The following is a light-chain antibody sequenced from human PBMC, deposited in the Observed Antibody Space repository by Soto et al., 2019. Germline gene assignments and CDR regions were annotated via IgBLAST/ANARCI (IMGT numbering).Light chain of an antibody. CDR2: EES. V-gene: IGKV1-5*01. CDR3: QQVKSYPRT. Sequence: IQPTHTPSNMSASVGGEVPITCQVSQPISRWLAWCQEKPGRAPKLVIYEESTLHSGVPSRFSGRKVGTQFILTIDRLQPEDFATYYCQQVKSYPRTFGGGTKVDI. CDR1: QPISRW. J-gene: IGKJ4*01.